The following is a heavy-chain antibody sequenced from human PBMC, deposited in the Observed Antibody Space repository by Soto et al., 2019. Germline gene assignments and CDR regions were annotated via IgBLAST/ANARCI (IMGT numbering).Heavy chain of an antibody. D-gene: IGHD3-16*02. CDR1: GFTFSSYG. Sequence: GGSLRLSCAASGFTFSSYGMHWVRQAPGKGLEWVAVISYDGSNKYYADSVKGRFTISRDNSKNTLYLQMNSLRAEDRAVYYFAKESAGVAGRYYDYVWGSYRYTLYYYYGMDVWGQGTTVTVSS. CDR3: AKESAGVAGRYYDYVWGSYRYTLYYYYGMDV. CDR2: ISYDGSNK. V-gene: IGHV3-30*18. J-gene: IGHJ6*02.